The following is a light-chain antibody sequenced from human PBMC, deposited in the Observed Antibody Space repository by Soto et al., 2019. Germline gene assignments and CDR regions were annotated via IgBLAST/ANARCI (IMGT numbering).Light chain of an antibody. CDR1: QGISSY. J-gene: IGKJ1*01. CDR2: AAS. CDR3: QQSYSYPWT. V-gene: IGKV1-8*01. Sequence: AIRMTQSPSSFSASTGDRVTSTCRASQGISSYLAWYQQKPGKAPKLLIYAASTLQSGVPSRFSGSGSGTDFTLTISCLQSEDFATYYCQQSYSYPWTFGQGNKVEIK.